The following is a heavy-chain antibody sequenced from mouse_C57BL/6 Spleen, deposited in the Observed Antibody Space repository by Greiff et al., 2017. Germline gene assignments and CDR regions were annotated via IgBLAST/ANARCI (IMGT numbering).Heavy chain of an antibody. Sequence: VQLQESGAELAKPGASVKLSCKASGYTFTSYWMHWVKQRPGQGLEWIGYINPSSGDTKYNQKFKDKATLTADKSSSTAYMQLSSLTYEVSAVYYWSNYGNAYYFDYWGQGTTLTVSS. CDR2: INPSSGDT. CDR3: SNYGNAYYFDY. V-gene: IGHV1-7*01. D-gene: IGHD2-1*01. CDR1: GYTFTSYW. J-gene: IGHJ2*01.